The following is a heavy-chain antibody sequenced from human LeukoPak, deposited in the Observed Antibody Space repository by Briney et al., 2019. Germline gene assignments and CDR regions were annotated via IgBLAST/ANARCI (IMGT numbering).Heavy chain of an antibody. CDR3: AREMD. J-gene: IGHJ4*02. CDR2: ISYDGSNK. V-gene: IGHV3-30-3*01. D-gene: IGHD5-24*01. CDR1: GFTFSDHY. Sequence: GGSLRLSCAASGFTFSDHYMDWVRQAPGKGLEWVAVISYDGSNKYYADSVKGRFTISRDNSKNTLYLQMNSLRAEDTAVYYCAREMDWGQGTLVTVSS.